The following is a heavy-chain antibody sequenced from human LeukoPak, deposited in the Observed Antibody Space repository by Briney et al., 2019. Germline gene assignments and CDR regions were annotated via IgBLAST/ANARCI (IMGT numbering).Heavy chain of an antibody. CDR1: GFTFSSYG. J-gene: IGHJ4*02. V-gene: IGHV3-30*18. Sequence: GGSLRLSCAASGFTFSSYGMHWVRQAPGKGLEWVAVISYDGSNKYYADSVKGRFTISRDNSKNTLYLQMNSLRAEDTAVYYCAKRVVTPSGLTYWGQGTLVTVSS. CDR2: ISYDGSNK. D-gene: IGHD4-23*01. CDR3: AKRVVTPSGLTY.